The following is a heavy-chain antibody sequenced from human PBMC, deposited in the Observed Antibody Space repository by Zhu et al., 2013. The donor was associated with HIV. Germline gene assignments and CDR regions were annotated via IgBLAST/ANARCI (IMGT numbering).Heavy chain of an antibody. CDR2: FDPEDGET. D-gene: IGHD3-3*01. J-gene: IGHJ4*02. CDR3: ATAGTPRFLDGYPEGGGYGRHFDY. CDR1: GYTLTELS. Sequence: QVQLVQSGAEVKKPGASVKVSCKVSGYTLTELSMHWVRQAPGKGLEWMGGFDPEDGETIYAQKFQGRVTMTEDTSTDTAYMELSSPRSEDTAVYYXATAGTPRFLDGYPEGGGYGRHFDYWAREPWSTSPQ. V-gene: IGHV1-24*01.